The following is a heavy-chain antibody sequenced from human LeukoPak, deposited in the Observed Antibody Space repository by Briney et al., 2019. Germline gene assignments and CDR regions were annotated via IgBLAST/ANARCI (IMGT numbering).Heavy chain of an antibody. J-gene: IGHJ4*02. Sequence: GESLKISCKGSGYSFTSYWIGWVRQMPGKGLEWMGIIYPGDSDTRYSPSFQGQVTISADKSISSAYLQWSSLKAADTAMYYCARGRLKALWFGELDYWGQGTLVTVSS. D-gene: IGHD3-10*01. CDR2: IYPGDSDT. V-gene: IGHV5-51*01. CDR3: ARGRLKALWFGELDY. CDR1: GYSFTSYW.